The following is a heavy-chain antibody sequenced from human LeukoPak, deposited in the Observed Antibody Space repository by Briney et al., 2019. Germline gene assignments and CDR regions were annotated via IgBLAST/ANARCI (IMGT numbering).Heavy chain of an antibody. D-gene: IGHD5-18*01. CDR1: GFTFRNYG. V-gene: IGHV3-30*18. Sequence: GGSLRLSCAASGFTFRNYGMHWVRQAPGKGLEWVAVISYDGSNKYYADSVKGRFTISRDNSKNTLYLQMNSLRAEDTAVYYCAKDSMDTAMVDYWGQGTLVTVSS. J-gene: IGHJ4*02. CDR2: ISYDGSNK. CDR3: AKDSMDTAMVDY.